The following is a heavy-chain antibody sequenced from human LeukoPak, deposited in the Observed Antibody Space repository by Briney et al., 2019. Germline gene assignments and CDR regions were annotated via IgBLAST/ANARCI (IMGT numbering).Heavy chain of an antibody. CDR2: ISSSGSTI. CDR3: ARERGWFGEPDAFDI. D-gene: IGHD3-10*01. Sequence: GGSLRLSCAASGFTFSDYYMSWIRQAPGKGLEWVSYISSSGSTIYYADSVKGRFTISRDNSKNTLYLQMNSLRAEDTAVFYCARERGWFGEPDAFDIWGQGTMVTVSS. V-gene: IGHV3-11*04. CDR1: GFTFSDYY. J-gene: IGHJ3*02.